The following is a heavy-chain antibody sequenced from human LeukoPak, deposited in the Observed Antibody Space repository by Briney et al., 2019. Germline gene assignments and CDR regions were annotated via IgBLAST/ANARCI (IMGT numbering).Heavy chain of an antibody. CDR2: IIPTFGTA. CDR3: ARVLADSYYYYYMDV. D-gene: IGHD3-22*01. J-gene: IGHJ6*03. Sequence: SVKVSCKASGGTFSSYAISWVRQAPGQGLEWMGGIIPTFGTANYAQKFQGRVTITTDESTSTACMELSSLRSEDTAVYYCARVLADSYYYYYMDVWGRGTTVTVSS. V-gene: IGHV1-69*05. CDR1: GGTFSSYA.